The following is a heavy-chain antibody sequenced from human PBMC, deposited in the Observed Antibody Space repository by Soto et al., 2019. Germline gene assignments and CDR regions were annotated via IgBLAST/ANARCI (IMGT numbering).Heavy chain of an antibody. CDR1: GFTFSSYS. CDR3: AAVVPAAMLHYYYMDV. J-gene: IGHJ6*03. CDR2: ISSSSSYI. Sequence: EVQLVESGGGLVKPGGSLRLSCAASGFTFSSYSMNWVRQAPGKGLEWVSSISSSSSYIYYADSVKGRFTISRDNAKNSLYLQMNSLRAEHTAVYYCAAVVPAAMLHYYYMDVWGRGITVTVSS. V-gene: IGHV3-21*04. D-gene: IGHD2-2*01.